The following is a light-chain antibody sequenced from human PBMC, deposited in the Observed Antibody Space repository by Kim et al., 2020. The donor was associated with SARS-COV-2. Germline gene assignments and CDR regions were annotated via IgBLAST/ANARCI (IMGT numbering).Light chain of an antibody. CDR2: DVS. J-gene: IGLJ3*02. CDR1: GSDVGGYNY. V-gene: IGLV2-14*03. Sequence: GQSITISCTGTGSDVGGYNYVSWYPQHPGKAPKLMIYDVSNRPSGVSNRFSGSKSGNTASLTISGLQAEDEADYYCSSYTSSSRGVFGGGTQLTVL. CDR3: SSYTSSSRGV.